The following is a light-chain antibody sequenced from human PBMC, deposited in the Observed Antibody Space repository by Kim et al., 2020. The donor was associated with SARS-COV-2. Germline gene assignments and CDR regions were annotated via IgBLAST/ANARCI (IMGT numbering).Light chain of an antibody. CDR3: QQCQGAPWT. Sequence: ASVGDRVTITCRASPGISNYLAWYQQKPGKVPKLLIYAASALQSGVPSRFSGSGSGTDFTLTITSLQPEDVAVYYCQQCQGAPWTFGRGTKVDIK. V-gene: IGKV1-27*01. CDR2: AAS. J-gene: IGKJ1*01. CDR1: PGISNY.